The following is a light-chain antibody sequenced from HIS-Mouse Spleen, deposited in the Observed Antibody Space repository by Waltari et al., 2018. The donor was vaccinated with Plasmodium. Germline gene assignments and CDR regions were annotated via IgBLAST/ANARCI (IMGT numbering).Light chain of an antibody. CDR1: SLRSYS. CDR3: NSRDSSGNHQV. CDR2: GKN. Sequence: SSELTQDPAVSVALGQTVRITCQGASLRSYSASWYQQKPGQAPVLVIYGKNNRPSGIPDRFSGSSSGNTASLTITGAQAEDEADYYCNSRDSSGNHQVFGGGTKLTVL. V-gene: IGLV3-19*01. J-gene: IGLJ3*02.